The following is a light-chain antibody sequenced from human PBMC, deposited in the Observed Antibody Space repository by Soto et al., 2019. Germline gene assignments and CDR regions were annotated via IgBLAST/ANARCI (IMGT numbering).Light chain of an antibody. V-gene: IGKV3-15*01. CDR3: QKYNNWPPVT. CDR2: GAS. CDR1: QSVSSSY. Sequence: EILMTQSPATVSVSPGERATLSCRASQSVSSSYLAWYQQKPGQAPTLLIYGASTRATGIPDRFSGSGSGTEFTLTISSLQSEDFAVYYCQKYNNWPPVTFGQGTKVDIK. J-gene: IGKJ1*01.